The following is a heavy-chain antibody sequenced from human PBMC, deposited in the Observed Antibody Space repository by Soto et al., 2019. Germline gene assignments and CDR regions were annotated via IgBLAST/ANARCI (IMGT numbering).Heavy chain of an antibody. V-gene: IGHV1-46*01. CDR2: INPSGGST. CDR3: ARSGYSSSWGYYYYGMDV. CDR1: GYTFTSYY. J-gene: IGHJ6*02. D-gene: IGHD6-13*01. Sequence: QVQLVQSGAEVKKPGASVKVSCKASGYTFTSYYMHWVRQAPGQGLEWMGIINPSGGSTSYAQKFQGRVTMTRDTSTSTVYRGLSSLRSEDTAVYYCARSGYSSSWGYYYYGMDVWGQGTTVTVSS.